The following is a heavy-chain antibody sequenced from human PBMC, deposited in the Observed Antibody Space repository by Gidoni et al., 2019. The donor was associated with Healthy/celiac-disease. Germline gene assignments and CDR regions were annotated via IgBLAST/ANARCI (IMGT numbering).Heavy chain of an antibody. Sequence: EVQLVESGGGLVQPGGSLRLSCSASGFTFSSYWMSWVRQAPGKGLEWVANIKQDGSEKYYVDSVKGRFTISRDNAKNSLYLQMNSLRAEDTAVYYCARDRSVAGTLFFYWGQGTLVTVSS. D-gene: IGHD6-19*01. V-gene: IGHV3-7*01. CDR1: GFTFSSYW. J-gene: IGHJ4*02. CDR3: ARDRSVAGTLFFY. CDR2: IKQDGSEK.